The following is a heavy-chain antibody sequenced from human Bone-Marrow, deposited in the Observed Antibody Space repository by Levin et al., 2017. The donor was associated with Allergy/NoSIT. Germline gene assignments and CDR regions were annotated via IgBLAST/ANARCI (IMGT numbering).Heavy chain of an antibody. CDR2: IFSRGTTK. CDR3: ARHYGYGFDQ. V-gene: IGHV3-11*01. J-gene: IGHJ4*02. CDR1: GFTFSTYY. Sequence: GGSLRLSCAASGFTFSTYYMSWIRQAPGKGLQWVSYIFSRGTTKYYADSVKGRFTISRDNAKNSLFLQMNSLTAEDTAVYYCARHYGYGFDQWGQGTLVIVSS. D-gene: IGHD5-18*01.